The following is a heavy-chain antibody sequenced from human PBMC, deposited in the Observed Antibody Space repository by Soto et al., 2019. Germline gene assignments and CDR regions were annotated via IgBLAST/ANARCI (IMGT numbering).Heavy chain of an antibody. V-gene: IGHV3-74*01. J-gene: IGHJ2*01. CDR2: INPDGRVI. D-gene: IGHD1-1*01. Sequence: EVQLVESGGGLVQPGGSLTLSCAASGFTFSGYWIHWVRQAPGKGVVWVSRINPDGRVINYADFEKGRFTTSRDNAESTLYLRMNCLGAEDTAVYYCERVVQGAWYFDLCGRGTLVNVSS. CDR1: GFTFSGYW. CDR3: ERVVQGAWYFDL.